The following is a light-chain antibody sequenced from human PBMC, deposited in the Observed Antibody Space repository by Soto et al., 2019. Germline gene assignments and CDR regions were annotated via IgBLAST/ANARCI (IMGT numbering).Light chain of an antibody. J-gene: IGKJ1*01. V-gene: IGKV1-39*01. CDR1: QSINNY. CDR2: AAS. CDR3: QQSYSSPPT. Sequence: DIQMTPTQTPLSASVGGRGTLTFRASQSINNYLNWYQQKPGRAPNLLIYAASSLQSGVPSRFSGSRSGPDFTLTISSLQPEDFATYYCQQSYSSPPTFGQGTKV.